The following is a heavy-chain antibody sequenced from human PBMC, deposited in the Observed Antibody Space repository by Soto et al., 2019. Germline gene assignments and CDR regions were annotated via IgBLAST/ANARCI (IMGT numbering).Heavy chain of an antibody. Sequence: QVQLVESGGGVVQPGRSLRLSCAASGFTFSSYAMHWVRQAPGKGLEWVAVISYDGSNKYYADSVKGRFTISRDNSKNTLYLQMNSLRAEDTAVYYCARDFIPQYDFWSGYYSLYYYYYGMDVWGQGTTVTVSS. CDR3: ARDFIPQYDFWSGYYSLYYYYYGMDV. CDR1: GFTFSSYA. J-gene: IGHJ6*02. V-gene: IGHV3-30-3*01. CDR2: ISYDGSNK. D-gene: IGHD3-3*01.